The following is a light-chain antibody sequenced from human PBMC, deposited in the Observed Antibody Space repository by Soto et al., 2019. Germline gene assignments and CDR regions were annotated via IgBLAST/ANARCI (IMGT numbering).Light chain of an antibody. J-gene: IGKJ2*01. CDR3: QRLDTSPFP. CDR2: GAS. Sequence: EIVLTQSPGTLSLSPGERATLSCRASQSVSSTYLAWYQQKPGQAPRLLIYGASSRATGIPDRFSGSGSGTDFPLTISRLEAEDFAVYYCQRLDTSPFPFGQGTKLEIK. V-gene: IGKV3-20*01. CDR1: QSVSSTY.